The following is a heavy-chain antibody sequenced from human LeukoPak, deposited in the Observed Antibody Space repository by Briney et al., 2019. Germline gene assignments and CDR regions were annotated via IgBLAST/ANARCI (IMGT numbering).Heavy chain of an antibody. Sequence: QSGGSLRLSCAASGFTVSSNYMSWVRQAPGKGLEWVSVIYSGGSTYYADSVKGRFTISRHNSKNTLYLQGNSLRAEDTAVYYCARIVVDTAMAGRYYFDYWGEGTLVTVSS. CDR2: IYSGGST. J-gene: IGHJ4*02. CDR1: GFTVSSNY. D-gene: IGHD5-18*01. V-gene: IGHV3-53*04. CDR3: ARIVVDTAMAGRYYFDY.